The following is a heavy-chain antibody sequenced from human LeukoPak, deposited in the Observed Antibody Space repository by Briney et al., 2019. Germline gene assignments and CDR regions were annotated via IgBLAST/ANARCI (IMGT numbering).Heavy chain of an antibody. V-gene: IGHV3-30*04. Sequence: GGSLRLSCAASGFTFSSYAMHWVRQAPGKGLEWVAVISYDGSNKYYADSVKGRFTISRDNSKNTLYLQMNSLRAEDTAVYYYARAHQQTMSWGQGTLVTVSS. CDR2: ISYDGSNK. J-gene: IGHJ5*02. CDR3: ARAHQQTMS. D-gene: IGHD3-10*02. CDR1: GFTFSSYA.